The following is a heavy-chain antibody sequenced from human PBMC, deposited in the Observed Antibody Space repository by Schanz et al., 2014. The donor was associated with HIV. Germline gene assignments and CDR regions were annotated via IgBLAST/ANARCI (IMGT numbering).Heavy chain of an antibody. CDR3: TRLHYYYDRSGFSFDC. D-gene: IGHD3-22*01. Sequence: QVQLVQSGAELKKPGASVKVSCKASGYTFTSYYIHWVRQAPGQGLEWMGWINPNSGGANLAQKFEGRVTRTIDRSITPASMELSRLNSDDTAMYFCTRLHYYYDRSGFSFDCWGQGTLVTVSS. CDR2: INPNSGGA. J-gene: IGHJ4*02. V-gene: IGHV1-2*02. CDR1: GYTFTSYY.